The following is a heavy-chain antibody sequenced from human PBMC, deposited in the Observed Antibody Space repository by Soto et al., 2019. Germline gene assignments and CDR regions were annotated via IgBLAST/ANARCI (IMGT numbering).Heavy chain of an antibody. Sequence: SETLSLTCTVSGMSISSSHWWSWVRQAPGTGLEWIGEIYQSGSTNYNPPLKSRVAISLDKSRNQFSLKLTSVTAADTAVYFCARGFKPYFFDSWGQGTLVTVSS. J-gene: IGHJ4*02. CDR2: IYQSGST. CDR1: GMSISSSHW. V-gene: IGHV4-4*02. D-gene: IGHD3-10*01. CDR3: ARGFKPYFFDS.